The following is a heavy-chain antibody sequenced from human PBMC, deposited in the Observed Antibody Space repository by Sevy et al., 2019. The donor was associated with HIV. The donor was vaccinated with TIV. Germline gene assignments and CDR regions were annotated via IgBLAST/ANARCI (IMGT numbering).Heavy chain of an antibody. Sequence: GGSLRLSCAASGFTFSSYSMNWVRQAPGKGLEWVSYISSSSSTIYYADSVKGGFTISRDNAKNSLYLQMNSLRDEDTAVYYCARDSEFDIVVVVAGVGDAFDIWGQGTMVTVSS. CDR3: ARDSEFDIVVVVAGVGDAFDI. J-gene: IGHJ3*02. CDR1: GFTFSSYS. D-gene: IGHD2-15*01. CDR2: ISSSSSTI. V-gene: IGHV3-48*02.